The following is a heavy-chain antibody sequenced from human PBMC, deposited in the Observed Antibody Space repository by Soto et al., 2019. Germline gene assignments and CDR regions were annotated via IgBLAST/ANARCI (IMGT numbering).Heavy chain of an antibody. CDR3: ASPAVADKHEFDY. J-gene: IGHJ4*02. D-gene: IGHD6-19*01. CDR2: ISGSGTSI. CDR1: GFTLSSHG. Sequence: GGSLRLSCVASGFTLSSHGLNWVRQSPGKGLEWISYISGSGTSIYYADSVKGRFTVSRDNAKNSLYLQMNSLRDEDTAVYYYASPAVADKHEFDYWGQGTLVTVSS. V-gene: IGHV3-48*02.